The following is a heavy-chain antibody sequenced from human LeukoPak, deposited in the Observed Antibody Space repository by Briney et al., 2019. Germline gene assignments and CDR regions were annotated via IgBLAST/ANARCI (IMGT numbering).Heavy chain of an antibody. V-gene: IGHV1-24*01. D-gene: IGHD6-19*01. J-gene: IGHJ4*02. CDR1: GYTLTELS. CDR3: ATDLVSVAALGY. Sequence: ASVKVSCKVSGYTLTELSMHWVRQAPGKGLEWMGGFDPEDGETIYAQKFQGRVTMTEDTSTDTAYMELSSLRSEDTAVYYCATDLVSVAALGYWGQGTLVTASS. CDR2: FDPEDGET.